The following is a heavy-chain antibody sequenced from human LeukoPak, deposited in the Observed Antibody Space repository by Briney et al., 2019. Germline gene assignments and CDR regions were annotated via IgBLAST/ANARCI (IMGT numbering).Heavy chain of an antibody. CDR2: IYTSAST. Sequence: SETLSLTCTVSGGSISNYYWSWIRQPAGKGLEWIGRIYTSASTNYNPSLKSRVTLSVDAPKNQFSLRLSSLTAADTAVYYCVSGEAYYFDYWGQGTLVTVSS. J-gene: IGHJ4*02. V-gene: IGHV4-4*07. CDR3: VSGEAYYFDY. CDR1: GGSISNYY. D-gene: IGHD1-14*01.